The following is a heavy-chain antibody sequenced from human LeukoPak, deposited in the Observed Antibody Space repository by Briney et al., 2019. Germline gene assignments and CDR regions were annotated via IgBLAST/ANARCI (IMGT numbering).Heavy chain of an antibody. D-gene: IGHD3-3*01. J-gene: IGHJ5*02. V-gene: IGHV4-59*01. Sequence: SETLSLTCTVSGVSINGNYWTWIRQLPRKGREWIGFVSDTGDTDYNPSPKSRLTISADTSKSQLSLSLSSVTAADTALYYCARVFRGVVTSNWFDPWGQGTLVTVSS. CDR1: GVSINGNY. CDR3: ARVFRGVVTSNWFDP. CDR2: VSDTGDT.